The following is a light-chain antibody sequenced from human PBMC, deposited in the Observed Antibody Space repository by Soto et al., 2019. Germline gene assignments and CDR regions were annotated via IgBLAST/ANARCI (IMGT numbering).Light chain of an antibody. CDR3: QQANSFPLT. CDR1: QSISSY. Sequence: DIQMTQSPSSLSASVGARVTITCRASQSISSYLNWYQQKPGNAPKLLIYAASSLQSGVPSRFSGRGSGTDFTFTISSLQPEDIATCYCQQANSFPLTFGGGTKVDIK. V-gene: IGKV1-39*01. J-gene: IGKJ4*01. CDR2: AAS.